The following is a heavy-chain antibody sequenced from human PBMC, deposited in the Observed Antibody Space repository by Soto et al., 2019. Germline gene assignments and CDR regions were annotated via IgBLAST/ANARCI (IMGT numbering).Heavy chain of an antibody. D-gene: IGHD1-26*01. V-gene: IGHV3-23*01. Sequence: GGSRRLSCAASGFTLSSYAMSWVRQAPGKGLEWVSAISGSGNRTFHADSVKDRFTISRDNSKNALYLQMNSLRVEDTAVYYCAKEVTSGSYSHYYYRLYVWGQGTTVPVSS. J-gene: IGHJ6*02. CDR1: GFTLSSYA. CDR3: AKEVTSGSYSHYYYRLYV. CDR2: ISGSGNRT.